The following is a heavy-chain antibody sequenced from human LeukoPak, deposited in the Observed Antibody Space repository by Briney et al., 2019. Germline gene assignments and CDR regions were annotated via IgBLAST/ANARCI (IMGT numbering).Heavy chain of an antibody. CDR3: ARGNYDFWSGSPYYYMDV. Sequence: ASVKVSCKASGSTFTSYYMHWVRQAPGQGLEWKGIINPSGGSTSYAQKFQGRVTMTRDMSTSTVYMELSSLRSEDTAVYYCARGNYDFWSGSPYYYMDVWGKGTTVTVSS. CDR1: GSTFTSYY. J-gene: IGHJ6*03. CDR2: INPSGGST. V-gene: IGHV1-46*01. D-gene: IGHD3-3*01.